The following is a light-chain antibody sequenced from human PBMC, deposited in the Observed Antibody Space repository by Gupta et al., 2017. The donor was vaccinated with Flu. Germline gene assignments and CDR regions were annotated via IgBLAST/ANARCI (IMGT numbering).Light chain of an antibody. CDR3: QQYCCSPRT. J-gene: IGKJ1*01. V-gene: IGKV3-20*01. CDR2: GAS. Sequence: DIVLTQSPGTLSVSPGERATLSYRASQSVGSGYLAWYQQKPGQPPRLLIYGASNRATGIPDRFSGSGSGTDFSLTISSLEPEDFAVYYCQQYCCSPRTFGQGTKVEIK. CDR1: QSVGSGY.